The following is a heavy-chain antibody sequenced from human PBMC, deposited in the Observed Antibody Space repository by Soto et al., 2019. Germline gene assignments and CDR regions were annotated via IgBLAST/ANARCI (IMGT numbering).Heavy chain of an antibody. CDR1: GYTFTSYG. J-gene: IGHJ6*02. D-gene: IGHD1-7*01. V-gene: IGHV1-18*04. CDR3: ARAENGTPLSYYYGMDV. CDR2: ISAYNGNT. Sequence: ASVKVSCKASGYTFTSYGISWVRQAPGQGLEWMGWISAYNGNTNYAQKLQGRVTMTTDTSTSTAYMELRSLRSDDTAVYYCARAENGTPLSYYYGMDVWGQGTTVTVSS.